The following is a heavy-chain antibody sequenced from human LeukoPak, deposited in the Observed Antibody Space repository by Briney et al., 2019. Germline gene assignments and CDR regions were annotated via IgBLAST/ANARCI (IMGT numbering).Heavy chain of an antibody. V-gene: IGHV4-39*07. J-gene: IGHJ5*02. CDR2: IYHSGST. CDR3: ARGYSSSWYYNWFDP. D-gene: IGHD6-13*01. CDR1: GGSISSSSYF. Sequence: SSETLSLTCTVSGGSISSSSYFWGWIRQPPGKGLEWIGTIYHSGSTYYNPSLKSRVTISVDTSKNQFSLKLSSVTAADTAVYYCARGYSSSWYYNWFDPWGQGTLVTVSS.